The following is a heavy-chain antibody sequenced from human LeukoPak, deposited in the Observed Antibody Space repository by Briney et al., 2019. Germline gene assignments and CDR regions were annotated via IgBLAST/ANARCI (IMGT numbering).Heavy chain of an antibody. CDR3: ARDQGGYYHY. CDR1: GFTFDDYG. D-gene: IGHD5-18*01. J-gene: IGHJ4*02. V-gene: IGHV3-21*01. Sequence: PGGSLRLSCAASGFTFDDYGMSWVRQAPGKGLEWVSSISSSSSYIYYADSVKGRFTISRDNAKNSVYLQMNSLRAEDTAVYYCARDQGGYYHYWGQGTLVTVSS. CDR2: ISSSSSYI.